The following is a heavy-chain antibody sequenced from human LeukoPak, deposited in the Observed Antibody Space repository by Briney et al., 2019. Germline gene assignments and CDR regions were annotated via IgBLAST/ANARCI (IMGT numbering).Heavy chain of an antibody. CDR2: IHGSGST. CDR3: ATETALFVGAHEAFDT. V-gene: IGHV4-61*09. J-gene: IGHJ3*02. CDR1: GGSFNSGSTS. Sequence: SETLSLTCTVSGGSFNSGSTSWSWLRQPAGKGLEWIGHIHGSGSTNYNPSVKSRVSISLDTSKNQVSLKLTSVTAADTAVYYCATETALFVGAHEAFDTWGQGTLVTVSS. D-gene: IGHD1-26*01.